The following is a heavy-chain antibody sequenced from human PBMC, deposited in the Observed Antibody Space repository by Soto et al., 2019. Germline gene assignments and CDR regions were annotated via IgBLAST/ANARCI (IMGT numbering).Heavy chain of an antibody. V-gene: IGHV4-39*01. Sequence: SETLSLTCTVSGGSISSSSYYWGWIRQPPGKGLEWIGSIYYSGSTYYSPSLKSRVTISVDTSKNQFSLKLSSVTAADTAVYYCARLGIAAAGNYYYYGMDVWGQGTTVS. CDR2: IYYSGST. D-gene: IGHD6-13*01. CDR3: ARLGIAAAGNYYYYGMDV. CDR1: GGSISSSSYY. J-gene: IGHJ6*02.